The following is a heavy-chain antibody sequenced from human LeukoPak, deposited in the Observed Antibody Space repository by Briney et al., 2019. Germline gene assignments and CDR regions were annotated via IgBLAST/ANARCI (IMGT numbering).Heavy chain of an antibody. V-gene: IGHV1-2*02. J-gene: IGHJ4*02. CDR1: GYTFTDYY. Sequence: ASVKVSCKASGYTFTDYYMQWVRQAPGQGLEWMGWINPNSGGTNYAQNFQGRVTITRDTSISTAYMGLSRLSSDDTAVYYCATEGGGRGFDYWGQGTLVTVSS. CDR2: INPNSGGT. D-gene: IGHD3-16*01. CDR3: ATEGGGRGFDY.